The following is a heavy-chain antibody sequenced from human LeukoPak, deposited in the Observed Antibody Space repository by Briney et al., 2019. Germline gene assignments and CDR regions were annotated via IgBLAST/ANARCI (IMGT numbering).Heavy chain of an antibody. CDR2: INPNSGGT. CDR1: GYTFTDYF. Sequence: ASVKVSCKASGYTFTDYFVHWVRQAPGQGLELIGWINPNSGGTNYAQKFQGRVTMTRATSISTAFMELSRLRSDDTAVYYCARDIVTERGYCSGGSCYFDYWGQGTLVTVSS. V-gene: IGHV1-2*02. CDR3: ARDIVTERGYCSGGSCYFDY. J-gene: IGHJ4*02. D-gene: IGHD2-15*01.